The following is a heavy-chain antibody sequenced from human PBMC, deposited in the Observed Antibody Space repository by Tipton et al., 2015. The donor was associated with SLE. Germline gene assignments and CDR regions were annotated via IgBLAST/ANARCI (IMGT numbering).Heavy chain of an antibody. J-gene: IGHJ3*02. CDR1: GFTFDDYA. V-gene: IGHV3-9*01. D-gene: IGHD6-13*01. Sequence: SLRLSCAASGFTFDDYAMHWVRQAPGKGLEWVSGISWNSGSIGYADSVKGRFTISRGNAKNSLYLQMNSLRAEDTALYYCAKGISSHDAFDIWGQGTMVTVSS. CDR3: AKGISSHDAFDI. CDR2: ISWNSGSI.